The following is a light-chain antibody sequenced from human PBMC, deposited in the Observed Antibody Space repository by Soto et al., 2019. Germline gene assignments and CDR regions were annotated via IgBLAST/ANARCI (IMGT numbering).Light chain of an antibody. CDR2: PAS. V-gene: IGKV1-39*01. CDR3: QQSYSTPCT. J-gene: IGKJ2*01. CDR1: QSISSY. Sequence: DIQMTQSPSSLSASVGDRVTITCRASQSISSYLNWYQQKPGKAPKLLIYPASSLQSGVPSRFSGSGSGTDFTLTISILQPEDFATYYCQQSYSTPCTFGQGTKLEIK.